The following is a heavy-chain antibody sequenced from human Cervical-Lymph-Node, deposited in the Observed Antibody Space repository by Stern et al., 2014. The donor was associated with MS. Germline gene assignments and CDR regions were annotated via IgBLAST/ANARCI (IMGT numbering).Heavy chain of an antibody. D-gene: IGHD1-1*01. CDR2: VYYSGKT. J-gene: IGHJ4*02. V-gene: IGHV4-59*01. CDR1: GGSISGYY. Sequence: QVQLQESGPGLVKPSENLSLTCAVSGGSISGYYWNWIRQSPGKGLEWIGSVYYSGKTNYNPSLNGRVTISLDTSKSQFSLRLSSVTAGDTAVYYCARDSTAWSPSFDYWGQGTLVTVSS. CDR3: ARDSTAWSPSFDY.